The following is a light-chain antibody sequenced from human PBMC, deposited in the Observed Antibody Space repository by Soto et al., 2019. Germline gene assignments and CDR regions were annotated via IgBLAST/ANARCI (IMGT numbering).Light chain of an antibody. Sequence: QSVLTQPPSASGTPGQRVTISCSGSSSNIGSNSVNWYQHLPGTAPKLLMFRNNQRPSGVPDRFSGSKSGTSASLAISGLQSEDEADYYCAAWDDNLNGPVFGGGTKVTVL. J-gene: IGLJ3*02. CDR2: RNN. V-gene: IGLV1-44*01. CDR3: AAWDDNLNGPV. CDR1: SSNIGSNS.